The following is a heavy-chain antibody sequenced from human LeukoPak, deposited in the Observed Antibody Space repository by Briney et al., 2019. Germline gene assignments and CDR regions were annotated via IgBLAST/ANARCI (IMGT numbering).Heavy chain of an antibody. CDR3: ARPYCSAGSCFPNWLDP. V-gene: IGHV1-8*01. CDR1: GYTFSNYD. Sequence: ASVKVSCKASGYTFSNYDINWVRQATGQGLEWMGWMNPKSGNAGYAQKFQGRVTMTRDTSRGTAYMELSSLRSEDTAVYYCARPYCSAGSCFPNWLDPWGQGTLVIVSS. CDR2: MNPKSGNA. D-gene: IGHD2-15*01. J-gene: IGHJ5*02.